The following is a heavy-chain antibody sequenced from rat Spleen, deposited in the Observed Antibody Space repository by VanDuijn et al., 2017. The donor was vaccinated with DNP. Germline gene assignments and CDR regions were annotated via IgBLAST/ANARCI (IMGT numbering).Heavy chain of an antibody. D-gene: IGHD1-12*02. V-gene: IGHV3-1*01. CDR1: GYSITSNY. J-gene: IGHJ3*01. CDR3: ANYDGSYGGPAY. Sequence: EVQLQESGPGLVKPSHSLSLTCSVTGYSITSNYWGWIRKFPGNKLEYIGHISYSGSTNYNPSLKSRFSITRDTSKNQFFLQLNSVTTEDTATYYCANYDGSYGGPAYWGQGTLVTVSS. CDR2: ISYSGST.